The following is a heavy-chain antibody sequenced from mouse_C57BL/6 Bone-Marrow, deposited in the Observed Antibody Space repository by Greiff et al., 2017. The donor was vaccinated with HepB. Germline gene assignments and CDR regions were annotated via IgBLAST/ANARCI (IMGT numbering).Heavy chain of an antibody. Sequence: VKLQESGAELVRPGASVKLSCKASGYTFTDYYINWVKQRPGQGLEWIARIYPGSGNTYYNEKFKGKATLTAEKSSSTAYMQLSSLTSEDSAVYFCARGNYSNLFAYWGQGTLVTVSA. J-gene: IGHJ3*01. CDR3: ARGNYSNLFAY. D-gene: IGHD2-5*01. CDR1: GYTFTDYY. CDR2: IYPGSGNT. V-gene: IGHV1-76*01.